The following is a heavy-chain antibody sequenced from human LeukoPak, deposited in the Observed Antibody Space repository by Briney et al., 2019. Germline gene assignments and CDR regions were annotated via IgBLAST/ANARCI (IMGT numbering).Heavy chain of an antibody. CDR1: GGTFSSYA. Sequence: GASVKVSCKASGGTFSSYAISWVRQAPGQGLEWMGWINSNSGDTNSAQKFQGRVTLTRDTSITTAYMEMSSLSSDDTAVYYCVRVSLSPLLPIDYWGQGTLVTVSS. V-gene: IGHV1-2*02. CDR3: VRVSLSPLLPIDY. CDR2: INSNSGDT. D-gene: IGHD2-15*01. J-gene: IGHJ4*02.